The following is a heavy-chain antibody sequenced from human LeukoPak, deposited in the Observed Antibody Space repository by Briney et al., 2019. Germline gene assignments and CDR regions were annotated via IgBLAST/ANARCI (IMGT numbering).Heavy chain of an antibody. D-gene: IGHD5-12*01. Sequence: PSETLSLTCTVSGGPISSYYWSWIRQPPGKGLEWIGYIYYSGSTNYNPSLKSRVTISVDTSKNQFSLKLSSVTAADTAVYYCARVRPCGYSGYVIRECEYYFDYWGQGTLVTVSS. CDR2: IYYSGST. CDR3: ARVRPCGYSGYVIRECEYYFDY. CDR1: GGPISSYY. J-gene: IGHJ4*02. V-gene: IGHV4-59*01.